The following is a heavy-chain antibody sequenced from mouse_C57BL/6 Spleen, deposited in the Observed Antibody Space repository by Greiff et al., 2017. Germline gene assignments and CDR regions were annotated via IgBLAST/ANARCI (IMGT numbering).Heavy chain of an antibody. D-gene: IGHD3-2*02. CDR2: IHPNSGST. V-gene: IGHV1-64*01. CDR3: ARGQTAQATFAY. Sequence: QVQLKQPGAELVKPGASVKLSCKASGYTFTSYWMHWVKQRPGQGLEWIGMIHPNSGSTNYNEKFKSKATLTVDKSSSTAYMQLSSLTSEDSAVYYCARGQTAQATFAYWGKGTLVTVSA. CDR1: GYTFTSYW. J-gene: IGHJ3*01.